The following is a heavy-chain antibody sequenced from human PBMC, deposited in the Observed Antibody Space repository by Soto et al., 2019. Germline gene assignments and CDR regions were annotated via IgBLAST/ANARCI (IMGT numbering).Heavy chain of an antibody. V-gene: IGHV3-74*01. CDR2: INSDGSST. CDR3: AAQPLAYYDGMDV. Sequence: GGTLTLSCAASGFTFSSYWMHWVRQAPGKGLVWVSHINSDGSSTNYADSEKGRFTISRDNAKNTLYLQMNSLRAEDTAVYYCAAQPLAYYDGMDVWAQGTTVTVSS. CDR1: GFTFSSYW. J-gene: IGHJ6*02.